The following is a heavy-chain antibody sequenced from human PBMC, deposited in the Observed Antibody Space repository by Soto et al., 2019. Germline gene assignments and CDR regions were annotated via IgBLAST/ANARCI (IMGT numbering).Heavy chain of an antibody. CDR2: VSGGSGVT. CDR3: ATWNCYGDV. D-gene: IGHD4-17*01. J-gene: IGHJ4*02. Sequence: EMQLLESGGGLVQPGGSLRLSCAVSGFSFTTYGVTWVRQAPGKGLEWVCGVSGGSGVTHYADSVRGRFTITEDNYKNTVHLQMHSLRVEAAAVYYCATWNCYGDVWGQGTLGSVSS. CDR1: GFSFTTYG. V-gene: IGHV3-23*01.